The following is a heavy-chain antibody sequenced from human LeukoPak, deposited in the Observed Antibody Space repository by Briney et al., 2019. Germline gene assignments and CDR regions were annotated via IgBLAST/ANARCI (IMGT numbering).Heavy chain of an antibody. J-gene: IGHJ6*02. CDR3: ARDRIVVREEYYYYGMDV. Sequence: SETLSLTCTVSGGSISSGGYYWSWIRQHPGKGLEWIGYIYYSGSTYYNPSLKSRVTISVDTSKNQFSLKLSSVTAADTAVYYCARDRIVVREEYYYYGMDVWGQGTTVTVSS. CDR1: GGSISSGGYY. D-gene: IGHD3-10*01. V-gene: IGHV4-31*03. CDR2: IYYSGST.